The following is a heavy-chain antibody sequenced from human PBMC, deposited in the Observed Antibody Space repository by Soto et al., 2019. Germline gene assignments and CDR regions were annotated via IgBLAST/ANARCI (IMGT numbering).Heavy chain of an antibody. J-gene: IGHJ3*02. CDR3: ARALSGSYDDAFDI. Sequence: PGGSLRLSCAASGFTFSSYSMNWVRQAPGKGLEWVSSISSSSSYIYCADSVKGRFTISRDNAKNSLYLQMNSLRAEDTAVYYCARALSGSYDDAFDIWGQGTMVTVSS. CDR1: GFTFSSYS. D-gene: IGHD1-26*01. V-gene: IGHV3-21*01. CDR2: ISSSSSYI.